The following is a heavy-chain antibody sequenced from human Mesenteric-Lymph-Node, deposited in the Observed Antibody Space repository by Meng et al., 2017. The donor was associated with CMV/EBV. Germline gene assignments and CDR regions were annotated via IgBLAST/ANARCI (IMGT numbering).Heavy chain of an antibody. CDR3: GRDRYYGFPGAFDI. Sequence: SVKVSCKASGGSFSSYTISNSNYAITWVRQAPGQGLEWVGGIIPTLGITDYAQEFQGRVTITADTSTSTGYLELTNVRSEDTAVYYCGRDRYYGFPGAFDIWGQGTMVTVSS. V-gene: IGHV1-69*10. CDR1: GGSFSSYTISNSNYA. CDR2: IIPTLGIT. J-gene: IGHJ3*02. D-gene: IGHD3-3*01.